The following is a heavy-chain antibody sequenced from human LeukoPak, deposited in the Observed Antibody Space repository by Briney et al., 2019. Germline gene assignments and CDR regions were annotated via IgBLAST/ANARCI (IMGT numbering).Heavy chain of an antibody. J-gene: IGHJ4*02. D-gene: IGHD3-22*01. CDR3: ASIIYDSSGYADY. Sequence: PSETLSLTCTVSGGSISSSIYYWGWIRQPPGKGLEGIGSIYYSGGTYYNPSLKSRVTISVDTSKNQFSLKLSSVTAADTAVYYCASIIYDSSGYADYWGQGTMVTVSS. CDR1: GGSISSSIYY. V-gene: IGHV4-39*01. CDR2: IYYSGGT.